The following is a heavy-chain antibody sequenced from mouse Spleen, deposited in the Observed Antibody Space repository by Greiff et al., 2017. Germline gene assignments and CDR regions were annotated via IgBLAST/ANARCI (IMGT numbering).Heavy chain of an antibody. Sequence: QVQLQQPGAELVMPGASVKLSCKASGYTFTSYWMHWVKQRPGQGLEWIGEIDPSDSYTNYNQKFKGKATLTVDKSSSTAYMQLSSLTSEDSAVYYCARSHYGKSFAYWGQGTLVTVSA. CDR2: IDPSDSYT. CDR3: ARSHYGKSFAY. CDR1: GYTFTSYW. D-gene: IGHD2-1*01. V-gene: IGHV1-69*01. J-gene: IGHJ3*01.